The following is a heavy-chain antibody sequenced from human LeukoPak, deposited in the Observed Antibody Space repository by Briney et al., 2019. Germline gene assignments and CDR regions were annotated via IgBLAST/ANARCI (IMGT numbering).Heavy chain of an antibody. CDR2: ISGSGGST. D-gene: IGHD3-3*01. CDR3: AKEVDITIVCSYYMDV. J-gene: IGHJ6*03. Sequence: PGGSLRLSCAASGFTFSSYAMSWVRQAPGKGLEWVSAISGSGGSTYYADSVKGRFTISRDNSKNTLYLQMNSLRAEDTAVYYCAKEVDITIVCSYYMDVWGKGTTVTVSS. CDR1: GFTFSSYA. V-gene: IGHV3-23*01.